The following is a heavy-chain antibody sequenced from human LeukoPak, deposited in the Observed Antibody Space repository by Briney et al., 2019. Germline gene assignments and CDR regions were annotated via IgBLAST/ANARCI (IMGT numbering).Heavy chain of an antibody. CDR2: IYFSGNT. D-gene: IGHD1-26*01. V-gene: IGHV4-39*07. CDR1: GGSISSNSYY. Sequence: ASETLSLTCSVSGGSISSNSYYWGWIRQPPGKGLEWIGSIYFSGNTYYNPPLKSRVTISVDTSKNQFSLKLSSVTAADTAVYYCARRPRGIVGATRLGPQRRGNWFDPWGQGTLVTVSS. J-gene: IGHJ5*02. CDR3: ARRPRGIVGATRLGPQRRGNWFDP.